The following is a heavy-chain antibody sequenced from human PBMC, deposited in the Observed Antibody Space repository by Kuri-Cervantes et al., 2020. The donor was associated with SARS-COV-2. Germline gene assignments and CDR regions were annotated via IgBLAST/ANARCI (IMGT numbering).Heavy chain of an antibody. CDR2: INPNSGGT. CDR1: GYTFTGYY. V-gene: IGHV1-2*02. Sequence: ASVKVSCKASGYTFTGYYMHWVRQAPGQGLEWMGWINPNSGGTNYAQKFQERVTITRDMSTSTAYMELSSLRSEDTAVYYCAADYGGNTYYYYYGMDVWGQGTPVTVSS. D-gene: IGHD4-23*01. J-gene: IGHJ6*02. CDR3: AADYGGNTYYYYYGMDV.